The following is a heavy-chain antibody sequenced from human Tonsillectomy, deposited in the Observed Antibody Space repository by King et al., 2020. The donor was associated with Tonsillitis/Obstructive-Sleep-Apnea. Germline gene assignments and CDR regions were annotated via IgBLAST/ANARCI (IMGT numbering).Heavy chain of an antibody. Sequence: VQLQESGPGLVKPSQTLSLTCTVSGGSISSGGYYWSWIRQHPGKGLEWIGYIYYSGSTYYNPSLKSRVTISVDTSKNQFSLKLSSVTAADTAVYYCARGWYCYDSSGYPFDYYYGMDVWGQGTTVTVSS. V-gene: IGHV4-31*03. CDR1: GGSISSGGYY. CDR2: IYYSGST. J-gene: IGHJ6*02. CDR3: ARGWYCYDSSGYPFDYYYGMDV. D-gene: IGHD3-22*01.